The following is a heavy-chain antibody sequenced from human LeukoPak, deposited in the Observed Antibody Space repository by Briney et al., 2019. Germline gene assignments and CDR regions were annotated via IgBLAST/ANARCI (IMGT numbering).Heavy chain of an antibody. V-gene: IGHV3-9*01. Sequence: GGSLRLSCAASGFSFADATMHWVRQVPGKGLEWVSGINWNSGTMGYADSVKGRFTVSRDNAKNSLYLQMNSLKTEDTALYYCAKDPYMDVWGNGTTVTVSS. CDR2: INWNSGTM. CDR1: GFSFADAT. CDR3: AKDPYMDV. J-gene: IGHJ6*03.